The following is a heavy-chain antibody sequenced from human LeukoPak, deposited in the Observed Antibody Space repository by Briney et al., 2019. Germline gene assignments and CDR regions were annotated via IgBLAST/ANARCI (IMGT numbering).Heavy chain of an antibody. CDR3: ARHVWLQPFDY. CDR1: GGSMNSYY. J-gene: IGHJ4*02. D-gene: IGHD3-9*01. CDR2: IYYSGST. Sequence: KASETLSLTCSVSGGSMNSYYWSWIRQSPGKGLEWIGHIYYSGSTNYNPSLKSRVTISVDTSKNQFSLKLSSVTAADTAVYYCARHVWLQPFDYWGQGTLVTVSS. V-gene: IGHV4-59*08.